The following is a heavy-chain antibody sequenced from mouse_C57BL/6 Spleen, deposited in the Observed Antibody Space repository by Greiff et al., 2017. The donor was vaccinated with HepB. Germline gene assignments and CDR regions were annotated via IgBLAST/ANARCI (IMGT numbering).Heavy chain of an antibody. CDR3: ARGVSVPYYFDY. CDR2: ISDGGSYT. Sequence: EVQVVESGGGLVKPGGSLKLSCAASGFTFSSYAMSWVRQTPEKRLEWVATISDGGSYTYYPDNVKGRFTISRDNAKNNLYLQMSHLKSEDTAMYYCARGVSVPYYFDYWGQGTTLTVSS. CDR1: GFTFSSYA. V-gene: IGHV5-4*01. J-gene: IGHJ2*01. D-gene: IGHD6-2*01.